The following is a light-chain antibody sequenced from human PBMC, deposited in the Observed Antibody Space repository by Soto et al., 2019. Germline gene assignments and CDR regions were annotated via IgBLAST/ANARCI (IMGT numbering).Light chain of an antibody. Sequence: DTQMTQSTSSLSASVXDRVTITCMASQGISNYLAXXQQKXXXXTKSXXXSEXSLQSGVLSKFRGSGSGRDFTLNISSLQSEDFEGYYCQHYNNWSPRTFGGGTKVDIK. CDR1: QGISNY. CDR2: SEX. CDR3: QHYNNWSPRT. J-gene: IGKJ4*02. V-gene: IGKV1-16*02.